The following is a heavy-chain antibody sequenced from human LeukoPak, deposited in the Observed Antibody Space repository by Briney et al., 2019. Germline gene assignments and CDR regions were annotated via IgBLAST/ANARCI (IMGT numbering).Heavy chain of an antibody. CDR2: ISGSGGST. D-gene: IGHD1-26*01. CDR3: AKDLDRVVGGCDAFDI. V-gene: IGHV3-23*01. J-gene: IGHJ3*02. Sequence: GGSLRLSCAASGFTFSSYAMSWVRQAPGKGLEWVSAISGSGGSTYYADSVKGRFTISRDNSKNTLYLQMNSLRAEDTAVYYCAKDLDRVVGGCDAFDIWGQGTMVTVSS. CDR1: GFTFSSYA.